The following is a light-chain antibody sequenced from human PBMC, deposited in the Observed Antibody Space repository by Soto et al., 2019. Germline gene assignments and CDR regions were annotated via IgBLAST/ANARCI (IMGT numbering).Light chain of an antibody. Sequence: DIQMTQSPSTLSASIGDRVTITCRASQSMNDWLAWYQQKPGKAPKVLIYDASSLQSGVPSRFSGSRSGTEFTLTIDSLQPDDVATYYCLRYNAFSQTFCQGTKV. CDR1: QSMNDW. J-gene: IGKJ1*01. CDR2: DAS. CDR3: LRYNAFSQT. V-gene: IGKV1-5*01.